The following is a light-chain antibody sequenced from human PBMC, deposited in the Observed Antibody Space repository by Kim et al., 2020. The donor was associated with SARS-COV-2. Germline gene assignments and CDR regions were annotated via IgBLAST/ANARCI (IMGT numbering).Light chain of an antibody. V-gene: IGLV3-21*04. CDR3: QVWDSSSDHVV. Sequence: RTAGCSRGGNQIGSTFVHGYQNKQGQAPVLFICYDSDRPSGIPERFSGSNSGNTATLTISRVEAGDEADYYCQVWDSSSDHVVFGGGTQLTVL. CDR2: YDS. J-gene: IGLJ2*01. CDR1: QIGSTF.